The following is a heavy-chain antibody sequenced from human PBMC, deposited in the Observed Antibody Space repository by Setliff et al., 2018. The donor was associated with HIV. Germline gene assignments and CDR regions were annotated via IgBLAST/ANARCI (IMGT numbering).Heavy chain of an antibody. D-gene: IGHD3-10*01. CDR2: IYHSGST. Sequence: PSETLSLTCTVSGGSISSYYWGWIRQPPGKGLEWIGSIYHSGSTYYNPSLKSRVTISVDTSKNQFSLTLRSVTAADTAVYYCAREGADSGSGSCDYWGQGTLVTVSS. J-gene: IGHJ4*02. CDR1: GGSISSYY. CDR3: AREGADSGSGSCDY. V-gene: IGHV4-39*07.